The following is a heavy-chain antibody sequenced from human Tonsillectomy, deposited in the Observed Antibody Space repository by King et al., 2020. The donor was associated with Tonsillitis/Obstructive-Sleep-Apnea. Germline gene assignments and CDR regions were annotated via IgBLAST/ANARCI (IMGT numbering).Heavy chain of an antibody. V-gene: IGHV3-33*01. CDR1: GFTFSSYG. Sequence: QLVQSGGGVVQPGRSLRLSCAASGFTFSSYGMHWVRQAPGKGLEWVAVIWYDGSNKYYADSVKGRFTISRDNSKNTLFLQMNSLRAEDTAVYYCARGDCNNSSFYSVDYWGQGTLVPVSS. CDR2: IWYDGSNK. CDR3: ARGDCNNSSFYSVDY. J-gene: IGHJ4*02. D-gene: IGHD2/OR15-2a*01.